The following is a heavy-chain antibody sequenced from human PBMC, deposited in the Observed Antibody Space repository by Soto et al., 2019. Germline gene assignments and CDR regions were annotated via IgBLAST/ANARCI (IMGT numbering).Heavy chain of an antibody. V-gene: IGHV3-74*01. CDR3: ARDLRSHFDY. CDR2: IRGDGAAT. CDR1: GFTFRTYW. Sequence: EVQLVESGGGLGQPGGSLRLSCEASGFTFRTYWMHWVRQAPGKGLVWVSGIRGDGAATTYAYSVKGRFTISRDNAKNTLFLQVNSLRAEDTDVYDCARDLRSHFDYWCHGTLVIVSS. J-gene: IGHJ4*01.